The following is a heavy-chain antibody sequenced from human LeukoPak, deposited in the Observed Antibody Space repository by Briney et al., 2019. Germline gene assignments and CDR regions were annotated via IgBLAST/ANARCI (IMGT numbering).Heavy chain of an antibody. V-gene: IGHV3-7*01. CDR2: IKQDGSEK. CDR3: ARGESGWYY. Sequence: GGSLRLSSAASGFTSSSYWMTWVRQAPGKGLEWVANIKQDGSEKYYVASVKGRFTISRDNAKNSLYLQMNSLRAEDTAVYYCARGESGWYYWGQGTLVTVSS. J-gene: IGHJ4*02. CDR1: GFTSSSYW. D-gene: IGHD6-19*01.